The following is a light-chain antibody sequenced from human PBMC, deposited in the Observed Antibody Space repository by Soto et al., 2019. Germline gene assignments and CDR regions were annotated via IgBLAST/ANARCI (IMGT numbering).Light chain of an antibody. Sequence: QSVLTQPPSVSAAPGQKVTISCSGSSSNIGNNYVSWYQQLPGTAPKLLIYDNNKRPSGIPDRFSGSKSGTSATLGITGLQTGDEADYYCGTWDSRLSAGVGVFGGGTKLTVL. CDR1: SSNIGNNY. V-gene: IGLV1-51*01. CDR2: DNN. J-gene: IGLJ2*01. CDR3: GTWDSRLSAGVGV.